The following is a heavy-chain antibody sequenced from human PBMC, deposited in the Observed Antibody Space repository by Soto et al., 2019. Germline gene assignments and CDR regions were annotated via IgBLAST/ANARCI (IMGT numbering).Heavy chain of an antibody. CDR3: AKSLGAFGDY. CDR1: GGSISGSY. V-gene: IGHV4-4*07. J-gene: IGHJ4*02. Sequence: SETLSLTCSVSGGSISGSYWSWIRQPAGKGLEWIGRFSARGGTNYNPSLKTRVTMSVDTSKNQFSLELYSVTAADTTIYYCAKSLGAFGDYWGQGVQVTVSS. D-gene: IGHD3-16*01. CDR2: FSARGGT.